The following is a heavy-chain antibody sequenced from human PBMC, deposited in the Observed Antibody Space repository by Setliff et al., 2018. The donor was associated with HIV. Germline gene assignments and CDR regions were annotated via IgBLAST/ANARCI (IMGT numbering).Heavy chain of an antibody. CDR3: ARQGAGYYYDSSDYYTGNGFDM. D-gene: IGHD3-22*01. V-gene: IGHV4-38-2*01. Sequence: TLSLTCAVSGYSISTAYYWAWLRPSPGKGLEWIGGFHHSGSAHYNPSLKSRVTISGQTSKNQFSLTLTSVTAADTAIYYCARQGAGYYYDSSDYYTGNGFDMWGQGTMVTVSS. CDR1: GYSISTAYY. CDR2: FHHSGSA. J-gene: IGHJ3*02.